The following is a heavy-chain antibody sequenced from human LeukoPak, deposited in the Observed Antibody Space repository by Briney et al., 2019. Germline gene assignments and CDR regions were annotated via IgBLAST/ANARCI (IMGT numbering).Heavy chain of an antibody. V-gene: IGHV3-23*01. CDR2: INANSGTA. D-gene: IGHD6-19*01. J-gene: IGHJ5*01. Sequence: GRSLRLSCTASGFAFSVYAMSWLRQPPGKGLEWVSTINANSGTASYAASVRGRFTISRDNSKNPLYLQLNTLRADDTATYYCAKPISGGLAVTADWFHPWGQGTLVVVSS. CDR3: AKPISGGLAVTADWFHP. CDR1: GFAFSVYA.